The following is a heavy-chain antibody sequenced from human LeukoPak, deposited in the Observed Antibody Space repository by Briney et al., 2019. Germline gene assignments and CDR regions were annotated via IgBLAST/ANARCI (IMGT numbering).Heavy chain of an antibody. D-gene: IGHD4-17*01. CDR3: ARGMGYADYPFDY. CDR2: ISYDASNK. J-gene: IGHJ4*02. Sequence: GGSLRLSCAASGFTFSAFAMHWARQAPGKGLEWVAAISYDASNKYYAVSVRGRFTISRDNSRNTLFLQMNSLRAEDTAVYFCARGMGYADYPFDYWGQGTLVTVSS. V-gene: IGHV3-30-3*01. CDR1: GFTFSAFA.